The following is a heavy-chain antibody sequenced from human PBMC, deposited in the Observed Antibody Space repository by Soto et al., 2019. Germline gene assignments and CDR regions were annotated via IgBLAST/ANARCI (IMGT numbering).Heavy chain of an antibody. V-gene: IGHV4-34*01. CDR3: ARGPTPNYGSGSFIYYYGMDV. CDR2: INHSGST. D-gene: IGHD3-10*01. CDR1: GGSFSGYY. J-gene: IGHJ6*02. Sequence: SETLSLTCAVYGGSFSGYYWSWIRQPPGKGLEWIGEINHSGSTNYNPSLKSRVTISVDTSKNQFSLKLSSVTAADTAVYYCARGPTPNYGSGSFIYYYGMDVWGQGTTVTVSS.